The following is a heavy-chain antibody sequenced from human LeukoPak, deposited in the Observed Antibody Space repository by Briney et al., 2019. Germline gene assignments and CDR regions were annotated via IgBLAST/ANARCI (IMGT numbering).Heavy chain of an antibody. D-gene: IGHD6-19*01. CDR2: ISYDGSNK. J-gene: IGHJ4*02. CDR1: GFTFSSYA. CDR3: ARGVAVAGELGY. Sequence: GGSPRLSCAASGFTFSSYAMHWVRQAPGKGLEWVAVISYDGSNKYYADSVQGRFTISRDNSKNTLSLQMNSLRAEDTAVYYCARGVAVAGELGYWGQGTLVTVSS. V-gene: IGHV3-30*01.